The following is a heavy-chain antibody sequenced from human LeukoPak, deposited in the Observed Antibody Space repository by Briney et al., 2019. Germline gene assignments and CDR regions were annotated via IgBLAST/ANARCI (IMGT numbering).Heavy chain of an antibody. CDR1: GFTFSSYG. D-gene: IGHD5-12*01. J-gene: IGHJ3*02. CDR3: ARDQAWEVATNDAFDI. Sequence: GRSLRLSCAASGFTFSSYGMHWVRQAPGKGLEWVAVIWYDGSNKYYADSVKGRFTISRDNSKNTLYLQMNSLRAEDTAVYYCARDQAWEVATNDAFDIWGQGTMVTASS. V-gene: IGHV3-33*01. CDR2: IWYDGSNK.